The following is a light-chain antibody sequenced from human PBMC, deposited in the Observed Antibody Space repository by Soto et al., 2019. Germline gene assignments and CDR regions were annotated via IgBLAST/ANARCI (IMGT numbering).Light chain of an antibody. CDR3: QNYNSAPFT. CDR2: PAS. CDR1: QGIYNY. Sequence: DIQMTQSPSSLSASVGDRVTITCRASQGIYNYLAWYQQKPGKVPKLLIYPASALQSEVSSRFSGSGLVTNFTLTISSLQPEDVATYFCQNYNSAPFTFGPGTQVDIK. J-gene: IGKJ3*01. V-gene: IGKV1-27*01.